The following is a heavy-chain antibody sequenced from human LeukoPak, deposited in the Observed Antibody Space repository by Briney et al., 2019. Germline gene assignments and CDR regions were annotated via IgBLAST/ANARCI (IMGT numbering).Heavy chain of an antibody. V-gene: IGHV3-7*01. Sequence: GGSLRLSCAASGFTFNTYSMSWVRQAPGKGLEWVANIKQDGSEKYYVDSVKGRFTISRDNAKNSLYLQMNSLKAEDTAVYYCARAKSDRTLFDACDIWGQGTMVTVSS. D-gene: IGHD1-14*01. CDR1: GFTFNTYS. CDR3: ARAKSDRTLFDACDI. CDR2: IKQDGSEK. J-gene: IGHJ3*02.